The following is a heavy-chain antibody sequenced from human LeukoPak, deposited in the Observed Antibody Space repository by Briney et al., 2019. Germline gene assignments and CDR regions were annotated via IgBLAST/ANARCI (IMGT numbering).Heavy chain of an antibody. CDR1: GYSFIGHH. J-gene: IGHJ4*02. CDR2: INPNSGGT. D-gene: IGHD1-26*01. V-gene: IGHV1-2*02. CDR3: ARDVGRWAQYYFDY. Sequence: ASVMVSCKPSGYSFIGHHIHWVRQAPGQGLEWMGWINPNSGGTEYAQKFQGRVTMTRDTSISTAYMDLNRLTSDDSAVYYCARDVGRWAQYYFDYWSQGTLVTVSS.